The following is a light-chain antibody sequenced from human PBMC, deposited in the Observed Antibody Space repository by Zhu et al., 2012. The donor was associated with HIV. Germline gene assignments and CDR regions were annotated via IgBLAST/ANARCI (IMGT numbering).Light chain of an antibody. CDR1: QGIDNS. V-gene: IGKV1-NL1*01. CDR3: QQYKSYWT. CDR2: AAS. Sequence: DIQMTQFPSSLSASVGDRVTITCRASQGIDNSLAWYQQKPGKAPKLLLYAASRLQSGVPSRFSGSGSGTDCALTITSLQPEDFATYYCQQYKSYWTFGQGTKVEMK. J-gene: IGKJ1*01.